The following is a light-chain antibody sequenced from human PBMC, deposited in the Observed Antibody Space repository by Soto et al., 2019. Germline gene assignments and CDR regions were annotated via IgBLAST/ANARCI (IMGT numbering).Light chain of an antibody. J-gene: IGKJ1*01. CDR2: GAS. V-gene: IGKV3-20*01. CDR1: QSVSSSY. CDR3: KQYGSSGT. Sequence: EIVLTQSPGTLSLSPGDRATLSCRASQSVSSSYLAWYQQIPGQAPRLLIYGASNRATGIPDRFSGSGSGTDFTLTISRLEPEDFAVYYCKQYGSSGTCGQGTKGDIK.